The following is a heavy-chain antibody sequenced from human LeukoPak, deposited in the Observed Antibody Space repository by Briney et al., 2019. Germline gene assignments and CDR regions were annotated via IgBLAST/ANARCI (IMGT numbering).Heavy chain of an antibody. J-gene: IGHJ4*02. CDR2: IYYSGST. CDR3: ARGRRSGWYGYFDY. D-gene: IGHD6-19*01. V-gene: IGHV4-59*12. CDR1: GGSISSYY. Sequence: SETLSLTCTVSGGSISSYYWSWIRQPPGKGLEWIGYIYYSGSTNYNPSLKSRVTISVDTSKNQFSLKLSSVTAADTAVYYCARGRRSGWYGYFDYWGQGTLVTVSS.